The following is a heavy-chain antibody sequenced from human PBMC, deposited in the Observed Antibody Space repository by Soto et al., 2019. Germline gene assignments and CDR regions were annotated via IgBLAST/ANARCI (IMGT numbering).Heavy chain of an antibody. D-gene: IGHD3-10*01. V-gene: IGHV4-39*01. CDR3: ARHYYGSGSYYLTAYYFDY. CDR1: GGSISSSSYY. CDR2: IYYSGST. Sequence: PSETLSLTCTVSGGSISSSSYYWGWIRQPPGKGLEWIGSIYYSGSTYYNPSLKSRVTISVDTSKNQFSLKLSSVTAADTAVYYCARHYYGSGSYYLTAYYFDYWGQGTLVTVSS. J-gene: IGHJ4*02.